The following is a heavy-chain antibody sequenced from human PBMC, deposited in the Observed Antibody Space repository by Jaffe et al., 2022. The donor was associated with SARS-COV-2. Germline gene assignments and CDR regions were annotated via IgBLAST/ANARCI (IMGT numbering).Heavy chain of an antibody. D-gene: IGHD3-16*01. V-gene: IGHV1-3*01. J-gene: IGHJ4*02. Sequence: QVQVVQSGAEVKKPGASVKVSCKASGYTFTKNTIHWARQAPGERLEWMGWINAGDGDTRYSQNFQGRVTITRDTSATTAYMELNRLTSEDTAIYYCALGGFDYWGQGTLVTVSS. CDR1: GYTFTKNT. CDR2: INAGDGDT. CDR3: ALGGFDY.